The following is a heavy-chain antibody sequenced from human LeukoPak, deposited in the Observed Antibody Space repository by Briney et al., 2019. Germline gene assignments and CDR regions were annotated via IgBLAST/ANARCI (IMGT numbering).Heavy chain of an antibody. V-gene: IGHV3-74*01. CDR1: GFTFSSYW. Sequence: PGGSLRLSCAASGFTFSSYWMHWVRQAPGKGLVWVSRINSGGSSTSYAGSVKGRFTISRDNAKNTLYLHMNSLRAEDTAVYYCARANEDHYDSSGYYSFDHWGQGTLVTVSS. CDR3: ARANEDHYDSSGYYSFDH. CDR2: INSGGSST. D-gene: IGHD3-22*01. J-gene: IGHJ4*02.